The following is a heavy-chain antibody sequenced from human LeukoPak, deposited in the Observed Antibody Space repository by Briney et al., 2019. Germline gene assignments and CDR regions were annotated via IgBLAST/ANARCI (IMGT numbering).Heavy chain of an antibody. D-gene: IGHD6-6*01. CDR3: ARDFYSSSLRYFDY. V-gene: IGHV4-39*07. J-gene: IGHJ4*02. CDR2: IYYSGST. CDR1: GGSISSSSYY. Sequence: SETLSLTCTVSGGSISSSSYYWGWIRQPPGKGLEWIGSIYYSGSTYYNPSLKSRVTISVDTSKNQFSLKLSSVTAADTAVYYCARDFYSSSLRYFDYWGQGTLITVSS.